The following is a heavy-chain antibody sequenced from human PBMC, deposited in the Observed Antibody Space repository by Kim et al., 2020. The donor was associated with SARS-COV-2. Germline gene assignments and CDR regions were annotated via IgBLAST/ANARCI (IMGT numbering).Heavy chain of an antibody. CDR3: ASGITMVRGYYYYDMDV. Sequence: ASVKVSCKASRYSFSSYGITWVRQAPGQGLEWMGWISAYNGNTNYAQNLQGRVTMTTDTSTSTAYMELRSLRSDDTAIYYCASGITMVRGYYYYDMDVWG. J-gene: IGHJ6*02. CDR2: ISAYNGNT. V-gene: IGHV1-18*01. D-gene: IGHD3-10*01. CDR1: RYSFSSYG.